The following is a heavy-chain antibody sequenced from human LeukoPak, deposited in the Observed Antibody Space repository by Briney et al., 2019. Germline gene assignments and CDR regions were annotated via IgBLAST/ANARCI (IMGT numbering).Heavy chain of an antibody. CDR1: GYTFTSYG. Sequence: ASVKVSCKASGYTFTSYGISWVRQAPGQGREGMGWISAYNGNTNYAQKLQGRVTMTTDPSTSTAYMELRSLRSDDTAVYYCARAGGATTPFDYWGQGTLVTVSS. V-gene: IGHV1-18*01. J-gene: IGHJ4*02. D-gene: IGHD1-26*01. CDR3: ARAGGATTPFDY. CDR2: ISAYNGNT.